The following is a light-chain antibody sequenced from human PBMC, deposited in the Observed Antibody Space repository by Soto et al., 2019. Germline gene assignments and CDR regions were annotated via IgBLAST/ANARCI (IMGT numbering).Light chain of an antibody. V-gene: IGKV3-20*01. CDR1: QSVDSTY. Sequence: EIVLTQSPVTLSLSPGERATLSCRASQSVDSTYLAWYQQKPGQAPRLLIYSSSSRASGIPDRFSGSGSGTDFTLTISRLEPEDFAVYYCQQYRTSPPTWTFGQGTKVDIK. CDR3: QQYRTSPPTWT. J-gene: IGKJ1*01. CDR2: SSS.